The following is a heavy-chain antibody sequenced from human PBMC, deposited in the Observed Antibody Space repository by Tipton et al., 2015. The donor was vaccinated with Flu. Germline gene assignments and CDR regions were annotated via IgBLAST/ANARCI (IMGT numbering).Heavy chain of an antibody. J-gene: IGHJ5*02. CDR3: ARTKFDYGDYGNWFDP. CDR2: INPSGGST. CDR1: GYTFTSYY. Sequence: QVQLVQSGAEVKKPGASVKVSCKASGYTFTSYYMHWVRQAPGQGLEWMGIINPSGGSTSYAQKFQGRVTTTRDTSTSTVYMELSSLRSEDTAVYYCARTKFDYGDYGNWFDPWGQGTLVTVSS. V-gene: IGHV1-46*01. D-gene: IGHD4-17*01.